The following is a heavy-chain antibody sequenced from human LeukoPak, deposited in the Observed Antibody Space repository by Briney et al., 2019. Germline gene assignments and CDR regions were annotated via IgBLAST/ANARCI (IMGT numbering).Heavy chain of an antibody. V-gene: IGHV3-53*01. Sequence: GGSLRLSCAASGFTASNTYMSWVRQAPGNGLEWVSLIYSGGNTYYADSVKGRFSISRDNSKNTLYLQMNSLRAEDTAVYYCARAYCSGGSCYFDYWGQGALVTVSS. CDR2: IYSGGNT. CDR3: ARAYCSGGSCYFDY. D-gene: IGHD2-15*01. CDR1: GFTASNTY. J-gene: IGHJ4*02.